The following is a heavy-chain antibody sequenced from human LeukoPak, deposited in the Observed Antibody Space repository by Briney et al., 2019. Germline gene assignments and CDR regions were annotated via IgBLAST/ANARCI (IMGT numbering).Heavy chain of an antibody. Sequence: GGSLRLSCAASGFAFSNFDTSWVRQAPGKGLEWVSAISGSGESTYYAESVKGRFTISRDNSKNTLYLQMNGLRVEDTAIYYCAKRGSYFGGFDYWGQGTLLTVPS. J-gene: IGHJ4*02. CDR1: GFAFSNFD. CDR2: ISGSGEST. V-gene: IGHV3-23*01. CDR3: AKRGSYFGGFDY. D-gene: IGHD3-10*01.